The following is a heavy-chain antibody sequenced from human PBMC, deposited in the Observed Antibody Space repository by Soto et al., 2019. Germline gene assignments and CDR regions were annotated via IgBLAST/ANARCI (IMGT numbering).Heavy chain of an antibody. Sequence: SGPTLVNPTQTLTLTCTFSGFSLSASGVGVGWIRQPPGKALEWLALIYWNDDKRYSPSLKSRLTITKDTSKNQVVLTVTNMDPVDTATYYCARTRFSGYNKQFDYWGQGTLVTVSS. V-gene: IGHV2-5*01. J-gene: IGHJ4*02. D-gene: IGHD1-1*01. CDR3: ARTRFSGYNKQFDY. CDR2: IYWNDDK. CDR1: GFSLSASGVG.